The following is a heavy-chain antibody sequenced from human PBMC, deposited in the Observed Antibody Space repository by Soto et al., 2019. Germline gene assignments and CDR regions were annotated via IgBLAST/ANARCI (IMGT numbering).Heavy chain of an antibody. J-gene: IGHJ5*01. V-gene: IGHV4-39*07. CDR2: IYYSGST. D-gene: IGHD3-10*01. Sequence: SETLSLTCSVSGGSISSSSYFWGWIRQPPGKGLEWIGSIYYSGSTYYNPSLKSRVTVSVDKSKNQFSLKLNSVTAADTAVYYCARYYVSGSYFDSWGKGTLVTVSS. CDR3: ARYYVSGSYFDS. CDR1: GGSISSSSYF.